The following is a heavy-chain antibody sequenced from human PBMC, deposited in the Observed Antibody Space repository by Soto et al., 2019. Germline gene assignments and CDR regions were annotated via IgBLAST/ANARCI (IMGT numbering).Heavy chain of an antibody. Sequence: GGSLRLSCAASGFTFSSYAMHWVRQAPGKGLEWVAVISYDGSNKYHADSVKGRFTISRDNSKNTLYLQMNSLRAEDTAVYYCARDSEEWLVPNGTFAYCGQCTLVLVSS. J-gene: IGHJ4*02. D-gene: IGHD6-19*01. CDR2: ISYDGSNK. CDR3: ARDSEEWLVPNGTFAY. CDR1: GFTFSSYA. V-gene: IGHV3-30-3*01.